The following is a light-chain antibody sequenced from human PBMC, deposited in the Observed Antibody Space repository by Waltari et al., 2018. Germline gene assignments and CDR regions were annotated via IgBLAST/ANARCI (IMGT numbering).Light chain of an antibody. Sequence: QSALTPPASVSGSPGQSTTLPCTGTSSDVGFYNHVSWYQQHPGKAPKLMIYDVSERPSGVSNRFSGSKSGNTASLTISGLQAEDEADYYCNSYAGSSSWVFGGGTKLTVL. CDR2: DVS. CDR3: NSYAGSSSWV. V-gene: IGLV2-14*01. CDR1: SSDVGFYNH. J-gene: IGLJ3*02.